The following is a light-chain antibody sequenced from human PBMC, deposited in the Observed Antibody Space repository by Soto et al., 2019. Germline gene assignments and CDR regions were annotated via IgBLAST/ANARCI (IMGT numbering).Light chain of an antibody. CDR1: QSISSW. CDR2: DAS. V-gene: IGKV1-5*01. J-gene: IGKJ1*01. CDR3: QQYNSYST. Sequence: DIQLTQSLCTLSLSVGDRATIXWRASQSISSWLAWYQQKPGKAPKLLIYDASSLESGVTSRFSGSGSGTEFTLTISSLQPDDFATYYCQQYNSYSTFGQGTKVDIK.